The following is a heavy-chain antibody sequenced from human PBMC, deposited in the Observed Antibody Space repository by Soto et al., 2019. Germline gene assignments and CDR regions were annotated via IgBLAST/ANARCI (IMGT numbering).Heavy chain of an antibody. V-gene: IGHV3-30*04. CDR1: GFTFDNYD. CDR3: ARGPIAFCGGDCYHFAY. CDR2: ISYDGSNK. D-gene: IGHD2-21*02. Sequence: QVQLVESGGGVVQPGRSLRLSCAASGFTFDNYDMHWVRQAPGKGLEWVAVISYDGSNKWYADSERGRFTISRDNSKNTLYLQMNSLRLEDEAVYYCARGPIAFCGGDCYHFAYWGQGTLVTVSS. J-gene: IGHJ4*02.